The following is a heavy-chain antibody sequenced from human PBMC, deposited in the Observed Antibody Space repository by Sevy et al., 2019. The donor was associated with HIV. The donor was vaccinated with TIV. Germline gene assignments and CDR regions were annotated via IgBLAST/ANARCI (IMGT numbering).Heavy chain of an antibody. Sequence: SETLSLTCTVSGGSISSGGYYWSWIRQHPGKGLEWIGHIYYSGSTYYNPSLKSRVTISVDTSKNQFSLKLSSVTAADTAVYYCARGDGSGSLGYYMDVWGKGTTVTVSS. CDR3: ARGDGSGSLGYYMDV. D-gene: IGHD3-10*01. J-gene: IGHJ6*03. CDR2: IYYSGST. CDR1: GGSISSGGYY. V-gene: IGHV4-31*03.